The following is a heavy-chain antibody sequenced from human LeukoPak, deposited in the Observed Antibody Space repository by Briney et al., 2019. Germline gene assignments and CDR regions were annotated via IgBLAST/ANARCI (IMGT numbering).Heavy chain of an antibody. CDR3: AAWFGESVP. CDR1: GFTFTSAW. D-gene: IGHD3-10*01. V-gene: IGHV3-7*01. CDR2: MNEDGSGR. Sequence: GGSLRLTCATSGFTFTSAWMSWLRQTPEKGLEWMAHMNEDGSGRFYVDSAKGRFTISRDDAQNSAYLQMNSLRVEDTAVYYCAAWFGESVPWGQGTLVTVSS. J-gene: IGHJ5*02.